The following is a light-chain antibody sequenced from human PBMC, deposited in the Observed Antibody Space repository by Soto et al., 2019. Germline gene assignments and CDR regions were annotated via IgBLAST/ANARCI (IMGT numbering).Light chain of an antibody. CDR3: QQYGSSPGT. CDR2: GAS. Sequence: EIVLTQSPGTLSLSPGERATLSCRASQSVSSSYLAWYQRKPGQAPRLLIYGASSRATGIPERFSGSGSGTDFTLTISRLEPEDFAVYSCQQYGSSPGTFGQGTKVEIK. V-gene: IGKV3-20*01. J-gene: IGKJ1*01. CDR1: QSVSSSY.